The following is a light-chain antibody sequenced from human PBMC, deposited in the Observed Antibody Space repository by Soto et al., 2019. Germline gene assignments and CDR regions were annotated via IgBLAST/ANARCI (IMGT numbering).Light chain of an antibody. CDR1: KSISSW. CDR3: QQYNSYLYT. V-gene: IGKV1-5*01. CDR2: DAS. J-gene: IGKJ2*01. Sequence: DSQMTQSPSTLSASLGDRVTITCRASKSISSWLAWYQQKPGQAPKLLIYDASSLESGVPSRFSGSGSGTELPLTISSLQPDDFATYYCQQYNSYLYTFGQGTKLEI.